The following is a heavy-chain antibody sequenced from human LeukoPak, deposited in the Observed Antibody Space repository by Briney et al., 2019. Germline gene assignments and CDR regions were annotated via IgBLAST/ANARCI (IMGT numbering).Heavy chain of an antibody. CDR3: AREGSSSDFDY. Sequence: SETLSLTCAVSGGSISSSNWWSWVRQPPGKGLEWIGESYHSGSTNYNPSLKSRGTISVDKSKNQFSLKLSSVTAADTAVYYCAREGSSSDFDYWGQGTLVTVSS. V-gene: IGHV4-4*02. CDR1: GGSISSSNW. D-gene: IGHD6-13*01. J-gene: IGHJ4*02. CDR2: SYHSGST.